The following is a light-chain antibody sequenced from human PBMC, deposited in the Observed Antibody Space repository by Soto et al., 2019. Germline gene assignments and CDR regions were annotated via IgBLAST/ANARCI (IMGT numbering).Light chain of an antibody. Sequence: EIVLTQSPGTLSLSPGERATLSCRASQSVSSNYLAWYQQRPGQAPRLLIFAASTRATGIPDRFSGSVSGTDFTLTISRLEPEDFAVYSCQQYGSSPYTFGQGTKV. CDR2: AAS. J-gene: IGKJ2*01. CDR3: QQYGSSPYT. V-gene: IGKV3-20*01. CDR1: QSVSSNY.